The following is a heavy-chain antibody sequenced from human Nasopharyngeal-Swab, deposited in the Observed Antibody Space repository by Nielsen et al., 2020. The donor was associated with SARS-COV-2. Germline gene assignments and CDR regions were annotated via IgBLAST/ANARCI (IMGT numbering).Heavy chain of an antibody. Sequence: GESLKISCAASGFTFSSYAMHWVRQAPGKGLEWVAVISYDGSNKYYSDSVEGRFTISRDNSKNTLYLQMNSLRAEETAVYYCARDKGLLWFGELLPEVEYYFDYWGQGTLVTVSS. V-gene: IGHV3-30-3*01. CDR1: GFTFSSYA. J-gene: IGHJ4*02. CDR3: ARDKGLLWFGELLPEVEYYFDY. CDR2: ISYDGSNK. D-gene: IGHD3-10*01.